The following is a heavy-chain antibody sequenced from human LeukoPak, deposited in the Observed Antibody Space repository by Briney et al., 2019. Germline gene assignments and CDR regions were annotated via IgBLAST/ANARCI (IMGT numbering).Heavy chain of an antibody. CDR3: ARGVSEARTFDY. Sequence: PGGSLRLSCAASGFTFSSYAMHWVRQAPGKGLEWVAVISYDGSNKYYADSVKGRFTISRDNSKNTLYLQMNSLRAEDTAVYYCARGVSEARTFDYWGQGTLVTVSS. CDR1: GFTFSSYA. D-gene: IGHD3/OR15-3a*01. CDR2: ISYDGSNK. J-gene: IGHJ4*02. V-gene: IGHV3-30*04.